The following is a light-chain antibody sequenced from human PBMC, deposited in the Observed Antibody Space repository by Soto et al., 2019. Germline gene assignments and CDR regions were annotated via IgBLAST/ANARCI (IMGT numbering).Light chain of an antibody. V-gene: IGKV3D-15*01. Sequence: EIVLTQSPATLSVSPGERATLSCRASQSVANNLAWYQQKPGQAPRLLIYGASNRATGIPDRFSGSGSGTEFTLTISSLQPDDFATYFCQQSYSLRGTFGQGTKVDNK. CDR3: QQSYSLRGT. CDR2: GAS. J-gene: IGKJ1*01. CDR1: QSVANN.